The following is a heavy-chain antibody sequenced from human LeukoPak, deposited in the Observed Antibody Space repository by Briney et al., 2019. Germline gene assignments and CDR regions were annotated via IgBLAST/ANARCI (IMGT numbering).Heavy chain of an antibody. CDR3: AKILGSGVWYGFDI. CDR1: GGSFSGYY. J-gene: IGHJ3*02. V-gene: IGHV4-4*09. CDR2: IYATGRT. D-gene: IGHD7-27*01. Sequence: SETLSLTCAVYGGSFSGYYWSWIRQSPGKGLEWIGYIYATGRTNYNPSLKSRVTISVDTSKNQFSLKLSSVTAADTAVYYCAKILGSGVWYGFDIWGQGTVVTVSS.